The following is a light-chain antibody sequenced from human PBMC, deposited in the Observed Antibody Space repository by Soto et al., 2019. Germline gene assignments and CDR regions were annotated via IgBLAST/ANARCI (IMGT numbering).Light chain of an antibody. Sequence: QSALTQPASVSGSPGQSITISCTVTSSDIDAYNYVSWYQQHPGKAPKLMIYDVSNRPLGISNRFSGSKSGNTASLTISGPQAEDEADYYCGSYTTSSNYVFGTGTKVTVL. V-gene: IGLV2-14*01. CDR3: GSYTTSSNYV. CDR2: DVS. J-gene: IGLJ1*01. CDR1: SSDIDAYNY.